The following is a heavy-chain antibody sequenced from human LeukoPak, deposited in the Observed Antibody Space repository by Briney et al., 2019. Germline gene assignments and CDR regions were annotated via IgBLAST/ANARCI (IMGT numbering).Heavy chain of an antibody. CDR2: IYYTGST. CDR1: GGSISTYY. J-gene: IGHJ4*02. CDR3: VRANWVHDC. D-gene: IGHD7-27*01. V-gene: IGHV4-59*01. Sequence: PSATPSLTCTVSGGSISTYYWTWLRQPPGKGLEWIGYIYYTGSTNYNPPRKSRVTISVDTSNNQFSLRLSAVTAADTAVYYGVRANWVHDCWGQGTLVTVSS.